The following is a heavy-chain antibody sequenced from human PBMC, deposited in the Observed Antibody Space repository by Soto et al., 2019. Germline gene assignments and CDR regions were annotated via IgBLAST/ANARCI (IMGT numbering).Heavy chain of an antibody. CDR3: ARVRAYCSSTSCYTYDY. CDR1: GYTFTSYG. V-gene: IGHV1-18*01. Sequence: ASVKVSCQASGYTFTSYGISWVRQAPGQGLEWMGWISAYNGNTNDAQKLQGRVTMTTDTSTSTAYMELRSLRSDDTAVYYCARVRAYCSSTSCYTYDYWGQGTLVTVSS. J-gene: IGHJ4*02. CDR2: ISAYNGNT. D-gene: IGHD2-2*02.